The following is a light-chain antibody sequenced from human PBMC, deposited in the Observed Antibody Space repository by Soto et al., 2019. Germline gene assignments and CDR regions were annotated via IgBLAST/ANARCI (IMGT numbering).Light chain of an antibody. CDR1: TGPVTNGHF. CDR3: LLSYTGRLYV. Sequence: QAVVTQEPSLTVSPGGTVTLTCGSSTGPVTNGHFPYWFQQKPGQAPRPLIYDTDNKHSWTPARFSFSLLGDKAALTLSGALPEDEADYYCLLSYTGRLYVFGPGTKHTVL. CDR2: DTD. V-gene: IGLV7-46*01. J-gene: IGLJ1*01.